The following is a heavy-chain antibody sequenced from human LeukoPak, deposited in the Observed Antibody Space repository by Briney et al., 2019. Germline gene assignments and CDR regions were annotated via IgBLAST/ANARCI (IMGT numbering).Heavy chain of an antibody. J-gene: IGHJ3*02. Sequence: LPGGTLRLSCAASGFSFSSYGTSWVRQAPGKGLEWVSGISDSGDSTYYADSVKGRFTISRDISKNTLFLQMNSLRAEDTAVYYCAKIQGWFNAAFHIGGQGTMVTVSS. D-gene: IGHD6-19*01. CDR1: GFSFSSYG. CDR3: AKIQGWFNAAFHI. CDR2: ISDSGDST. V-gene: IGHV3-23*01.